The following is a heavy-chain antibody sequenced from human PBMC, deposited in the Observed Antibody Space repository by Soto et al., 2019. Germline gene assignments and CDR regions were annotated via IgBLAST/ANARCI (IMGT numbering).Heavy chain of an antibody. D-gene: IGHD3-16*01. CDR3: ARISRDLLPYNVLDM. V-gene: IGHV4-59*01. CDR2: VYHTGTT. J-gene: IGHJ3*02. CDR1: GGSISNCY. Sequence: QVQLQESGPGLVKPSETLSLTCTVSGGSISNCYWSWIRQPPGKGLEWIGYVYHTGTTNYNPSLRSRVSIFLDASKNQFSLNLTSVTAADTAVYYCARISRDLLPYNVLDMWGQGTMVTVSS.